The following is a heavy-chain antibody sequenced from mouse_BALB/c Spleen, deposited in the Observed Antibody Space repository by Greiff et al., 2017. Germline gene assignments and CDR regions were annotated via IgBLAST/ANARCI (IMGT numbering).Heavy chain of an antibody. CDR1: SYTFTDYA. V-gene: IGHV1-67*01. J-gene: IGHJ2*01. D-gene: IGHD1-2*01. Sequence: QVQLKQSGPELVRPGVSVKISCKGSSYTFTDYAMHWVKQSHAKSLEWIGVISTYYGNTNYNQKFKGKATMTVDKSSSTAYMELARLTSEDSAVYYCARSGTTATDYFDYWGQGTTLTVSS. CDR2: ISTYYGNT. CDR3: ARSGTTATDYFDY.